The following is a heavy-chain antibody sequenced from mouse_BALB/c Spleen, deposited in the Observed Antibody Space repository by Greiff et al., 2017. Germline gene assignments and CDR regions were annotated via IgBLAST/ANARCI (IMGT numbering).Heavy chain of an antibody. CDR2: ISSGGST. J-gene: IGHJ1*01. CDR3: ARPYYDYDGRYWYFDV. Sequence: EVKVVESGGGLVKPGGSLKLSCAASGFTFSSYAMSWVRQTPEKRLEWVASISSGGSTYYPDSVKGRFTISRDNARNILYLQMSSLRSEDTAMYYCARPYYDYDGRYWYFDVWGAGTTVTVSS. V-gene: IGHV5-6-5*01. CDR1: GFTFSSYA. D-gene: IGHD2-4*01.